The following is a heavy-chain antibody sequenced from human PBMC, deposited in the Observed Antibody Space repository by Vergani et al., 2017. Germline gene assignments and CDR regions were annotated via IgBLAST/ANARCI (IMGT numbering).Heavy chain of an antibody. Sequence: EVQLLESGGDLVQPGGSLRLSCAASGFTFNHYAMNWVRQAPGKGLEWVSGISGSGGSTYYAGSVQGRFTISRVSSKNTLYLQMNSLSAGDTAVYYCAKANPRNSGYDYLYYYHAMDVWGQGTTVTVSS. CDR2: ISGSGGST. J-gene: IGHJ6*02. D-gene: IGHD5-12*01. CDR1: GFTFNHYA. V-gene: IGHV3-23*01. CDR3: AKANPRNSGYDYLYYYHAMDV.